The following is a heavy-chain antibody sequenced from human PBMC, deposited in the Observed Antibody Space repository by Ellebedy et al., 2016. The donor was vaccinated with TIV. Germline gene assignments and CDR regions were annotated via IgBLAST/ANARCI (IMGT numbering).Heavy chain of an antibody. V-gene: IGHV1-2*02. D-gene: IGHD3-3*01. J-gene: IGHJ4*02. Sequence: ASVKVSXKPSRYTFTDYYLHWVRQAPGQGLEWMGWINPNSGGTNYAQKFQGRVTMTRDTSITTAYMELSRLRSDDTAVYYCARDEAGFWSGHDYWGQGTLVTVSS. CDR1: RYTFTDYY. CDR2: INPNSGGT. CDR3: ARDEAGFWSGHDY.